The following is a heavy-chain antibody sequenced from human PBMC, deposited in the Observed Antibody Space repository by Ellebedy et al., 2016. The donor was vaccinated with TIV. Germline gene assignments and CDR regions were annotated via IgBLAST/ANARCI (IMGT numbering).Heavy chain of an antibody. CDR2: ISYDGSNK. CDR1: GFTFSSYA. CDR3: ARDPVNKAQRQLGTYYYYYYGMDV. J-gene: IGHJ6*02. V-gene: IGHV3-30-3*01. D-gene: IGHD6-6*01. Sequence: GESLKISCAASGFTFSSYAMHWVRQAPGKGLEWVAVISYDGSNKYYADSVKGRFTISRDNSKNTLYLQMNSLRAEDTAVYYCARDPVNKAQRQLGTYYYYYYGMDVWGQGTTVTVSS.